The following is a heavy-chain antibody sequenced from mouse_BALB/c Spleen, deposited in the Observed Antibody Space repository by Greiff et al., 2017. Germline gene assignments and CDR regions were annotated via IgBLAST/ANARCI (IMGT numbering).Heavy chain of an antibody. CDR1: GYTFSSYW. V-gene: IGHV1-9*01. CDR3: AREYGSSPAWFAY. CDR2: ILPGSGST. D-gene: IGHD1-1*01. J-gene: IGHJ3*01. Sequence: QVQLQQSGAELMKPGASVKISCKATGYTFSSYWIEWVKQRPGHGLEWIGEILPGSGSTNYNEKFKGKATFTADTSSNTAYMQLSSLTSEDSAVYYCAREYGSSPAWFAYWGQGTLVTVSA.